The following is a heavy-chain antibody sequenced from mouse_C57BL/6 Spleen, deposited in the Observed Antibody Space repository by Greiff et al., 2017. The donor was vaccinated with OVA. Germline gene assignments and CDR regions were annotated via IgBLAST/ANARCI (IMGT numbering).Heavy chain of an antibody. CDR1: GYTFTSYG. Sequence: VKLQESGAELARPGASVKLSCKASGYTFTSYGISWVKQRTGQGLEWIGEIYPRSGNTYYNEKFKGKATLTADKSSSTAYMELRSLTSEDSAVYFCATETAQATAWFDYWGQGTLVTVSA. CDR2: IYPRSGNT. CDR3: ATETAQATAWFDY. J-gene: IGHJ3*01. D-gene: IGHD3-2*02. V-gene: IGHV1-81*01.